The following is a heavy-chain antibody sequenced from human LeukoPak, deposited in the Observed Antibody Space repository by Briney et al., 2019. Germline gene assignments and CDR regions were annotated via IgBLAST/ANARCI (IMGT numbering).Heavy chain of an antibody. CDR2: IYYSGST. J-gene: IGHJ4*02. D-gene: IGHD6-19*01. CDR3: VRGPGAAVVEYLDS. CDR1: GGSISSYY. V-gene: IGHV4-59*12. Sequence: SGTLSLTCTVSGGSISSYYWSWIRQPPGEGLEWIGYIYYSGSTNYNPSLKSRVTISVDTSKNQFSLKLTSVTAADTAVYYCVRGPGAAVVEYLDSWGQGTLVTVSS.